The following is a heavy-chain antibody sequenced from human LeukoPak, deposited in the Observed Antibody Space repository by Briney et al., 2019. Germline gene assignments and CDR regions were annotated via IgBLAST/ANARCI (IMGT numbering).Heavy chain of an antibody. CDR2: IRSKAYGGTT. J-gene: IGHJ4*02. Sequence: GGSLRLSCTASGFTFGDYAMSWVRQAPGKGLEWVGFIRSKAYGGTTEYAASVKGRFTISRDDSKSTAYLQMNSLKTEDTAVYYCTSGDYAYWGQGTLVTVSS. CDR3: TSGDYAY. D-gene: IGHD4-17*01. CDR1: GFTFGDYA. V-gene: IGHV3-49*04.